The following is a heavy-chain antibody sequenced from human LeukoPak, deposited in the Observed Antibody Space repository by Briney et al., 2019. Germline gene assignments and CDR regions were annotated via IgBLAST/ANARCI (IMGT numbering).Heavy chain of an antibody. J-gene: IGHJ4*02. V-gene: IGHV1-2*02. Sequence: ASVKVSCKASGYTFAGYYMHWVRQAPGRGLEWMGWINPNSGGTNYAQKFQGRVTMTRDTSISTAYMELSRLRSDDTAVYYCARGFEYSSGKDYWGQGTLVTVSS. CDR1: GYTFAGYY. CDR2: INPNSGGT. D-gene: IGHD6-19*01. CDR3: ARGFEYSSGKDY.